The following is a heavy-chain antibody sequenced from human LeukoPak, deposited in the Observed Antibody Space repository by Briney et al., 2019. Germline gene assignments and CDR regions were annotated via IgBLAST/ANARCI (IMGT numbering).Heavy chain of an antibody. Sequence: GGSLRLSCAASGFTFSSYSMNWVRQAPGKGLEWVSSISSSRSYIYYADSVKGRFTISRDNAKNSLYLQMNSLRAEDTAVYYCARTLGSGYDLFDYWGQGTLVTVSS. CDR1: GFTFSSYS. CDR3: ARTLGSGYDLFDY. CDR2: ISSSRSYI. D-gene: IGHD5-12*01. J-gene: IGHJ4*02. V-gene: IGHV3-21*01.